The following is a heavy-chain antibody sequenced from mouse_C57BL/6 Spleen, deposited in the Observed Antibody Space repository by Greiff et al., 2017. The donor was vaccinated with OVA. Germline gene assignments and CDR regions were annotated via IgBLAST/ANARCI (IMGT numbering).Heavy chain of an antibody. J-gene: IGHJ2*01. CDR3: ARGGYYGSFDY. Sequence: LQESGAELVRPGASVKLSCKASGYTFTDYYINWVKQRPGQGLEWIARIYPGSGNTYYNEKFKGKATLTAEKSSSTAYMQLSSLTSEDSAVYFCARGGYYGSFDYWGQGTTLTVSS. D-gene: IGHD1-1*01. V-gene: IGHV1-76*01. CDR1: GYTFTDYY. CDR2: IYPGSGNT.